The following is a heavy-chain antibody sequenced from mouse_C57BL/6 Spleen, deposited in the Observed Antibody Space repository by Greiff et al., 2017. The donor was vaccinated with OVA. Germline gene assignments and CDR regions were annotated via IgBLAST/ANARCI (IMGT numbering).Heavy chain of an antibody. Sequence: QVQLQQPGTELVKPGASVKLSCKASGYTFTSYWMHWVKQRPGQGLEWIGNINPSNGGTNYNEKFKSKATLTVDKSSSTAYMQLSSLTSEDSAVYDCARFTTVVAHWYFDVWGTGTTVTVSS. V-gene: IGHV1-53*01. CDR2: INPSNGGT. D-gene: IGHD1-1*01. J-gene: IGHJ1*03. CDR1: GYTFTSYW. CDR3: ARFTTVVAHWYFDV.